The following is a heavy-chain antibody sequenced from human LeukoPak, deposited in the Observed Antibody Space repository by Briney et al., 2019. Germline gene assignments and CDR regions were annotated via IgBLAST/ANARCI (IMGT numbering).Heavy chain of an antibody. Sequence: GGSLRLSCAASGFTFSSYSMNWVRQAPGKGLEWVSYISSSSSTIYYADSVKGRFTISRDNAKNSLYLQMNSLRAEDTAVYYCARVVTREGHFYYYYYMDVWGKGTTVTVSS. D-gene: IGHD3-16*02. CDR2: ISSSSSTI. CDR1: GFTFSSYS. CDR3: ARVVTREGHFYYYYYMDV. V-gene: IGHV3-48*01. J-gene: IGHJ6*03.